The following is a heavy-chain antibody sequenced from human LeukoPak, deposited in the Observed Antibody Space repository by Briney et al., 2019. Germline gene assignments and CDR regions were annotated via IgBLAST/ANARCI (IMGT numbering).Heavy chain of an antibody. CDR3: ARDLLRTYYFDY. D-gene: IGHD2/OR15-2a*01. V-gene: IGHV4-30-4*01. CDR2: IYYSGST. CDR1: GGSISSGDYY. J-gene: IGHJ4*02. Sequence: PSQTLSLTCTVSGGSISSGDYYWSWIRQPPGKGLEWIGYIYYSGSTYYNPSLKSRVTISVDTSKNQFSLKLSSVTAADTAVYYCARDLLRTYYFDYWGQGTLVTVSS.